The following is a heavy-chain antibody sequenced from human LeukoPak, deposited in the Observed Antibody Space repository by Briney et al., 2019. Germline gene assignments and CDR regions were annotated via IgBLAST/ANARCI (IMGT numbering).Heavy chain of an antibody. J-gene: IGHJ3*02. D-gene: IGHD3-22*01. CDR2: ISGNGDST. V-gene: IGHV3-64*01. Sequence: GGSLRLSCAASGFIFNNYVMHWVRQAPGKGLDYVSAISGNGDSTYYANSVKGRFTISRDNSKNTLYLQMGSLRAEDMAVYYCAKDYDSSGWAAFDIWGQGTMVTVSS. CDR3: AKDYDSSGWAAFDI. CDR1: GFIFNNYV.